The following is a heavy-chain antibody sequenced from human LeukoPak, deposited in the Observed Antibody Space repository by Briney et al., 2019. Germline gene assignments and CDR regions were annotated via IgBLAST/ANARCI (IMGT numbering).Heavy chain of an antibody. CDR3: ARGSGEWLVFTARNRSPGYFDY. J-gene: IGHJ4*02. D-gene: IGHD6-19*01. V-gene: IGHV4-31*03. Sequence: SQTLSLTCTVSGGSISSGGYYWSWIRQHPGKGLEWIGYIYYSGSTYYNPSLKSRVTISVDTSKNQFSLKLSSVTAADTAVYYCARGSGEWLVFTARNRSPGYFDYWGQGTLVTVSS. CDR2: IYYSGST. CDR1: GGSISSGGYY.